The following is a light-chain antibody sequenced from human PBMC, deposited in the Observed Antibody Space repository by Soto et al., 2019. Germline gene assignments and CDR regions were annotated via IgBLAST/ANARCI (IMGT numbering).Light chain of an antibody. Sequence: RLTQCPSSLSASTGDRVTITCLARHGLXRWFAWYQQKPGKAPKFLXANAATLERGGPLRFSGSGSATEFPLPISSLQPEYVATYYCQQYYNFRWTFGQGTKVDIK. CDR3: QQYYNFRWT. CDR2: NAA. CDR1: HGLXRW. V-gene: IGKV1-5*01. J-gene: IGKJ1*01.